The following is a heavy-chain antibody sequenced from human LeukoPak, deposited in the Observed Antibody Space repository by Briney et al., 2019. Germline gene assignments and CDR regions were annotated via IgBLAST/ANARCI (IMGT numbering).Heavy chain of an antibody. D-gene: IGHD2-2*01. CDR3: ARDDIVVVPAAHYYYYGMDV. Sequence: GGSLRLSCAASGFTFSDYYMNWIRQAPGKGLEWVSYISSSGSTIYYADSVKGRFTISRDDAKNSLYLQMNSLRAEDTAVYYCARDDIVVVPAAHYYYYGMDVWGQGTTVTVSS. CDR1: GFTFSDYY. J-gene: IGHJ6*02. V-gene: IGHV3-11*01. CDR2: ISSSGSTI.